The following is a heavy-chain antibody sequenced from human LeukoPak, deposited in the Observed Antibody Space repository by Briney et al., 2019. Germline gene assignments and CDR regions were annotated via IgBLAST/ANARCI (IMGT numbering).Heavy chain of an antibody. J-gene: IGHJ6*04. Sequence: GGSLRLSCAASGFTFSNSWMTWVRQASGRGLEWVANIKEDGSDKQYVDSVRGRFTISRDNAKNSVSLQMDGLRAEDTAVYHCVRESDVWSGPGIGRPLDVWGKGTTVTVSS. V-gene: IGHV3-7*01. CDR1: GFTFSNSW. CDR3: VRESDVWSGPGIGRPLDV. CDR2: IKEDGSDK. D-gene: IGHD3-3*01.